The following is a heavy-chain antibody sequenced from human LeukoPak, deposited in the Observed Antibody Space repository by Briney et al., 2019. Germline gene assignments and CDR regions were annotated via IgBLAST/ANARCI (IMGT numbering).Heavy chain of an antibody. CDR1: GFIFNNYA. V-gene: IGHV3-9*01. J-gene: IGHJ4*02. CDR3: AKDNRRRYTSSPNPDSLH. D-gene: IGHD2-2*02. CDR2: ISWNSGSI. Sequence: GGSLRLSCAGSGFIFNNYAMHWVRQPPGKGLEWVSGISWNSGSIDYADSVKGRFTISRDNAKNSLYLQMNSLRVEDTAFYYCAKDNRRRYTSSPNPDSLHWGQGALVTVSS.